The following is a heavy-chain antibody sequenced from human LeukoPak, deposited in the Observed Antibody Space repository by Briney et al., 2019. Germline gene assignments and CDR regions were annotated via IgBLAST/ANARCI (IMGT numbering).Heavy chain of an antibody. J-gene: IGHJ5*02. Sequence: SETLSLTCVVSGYSISSGYHWGWIRQPPGKGLEWIGSMSHGGSTYYNPSLKSRVTISVDTSKNQFSLKLSSVTAADTAVYYCARDLITMVRGVIITGNWFDPWGQGTLVTVSS. CDR3: ARDLITMVRGVIITGNWFDP. CDR1: GYSISSGYH. V-gene: IGHV4-38-2*01. D-gene: IGHD3-10*01. CDR2: MSHGGST.